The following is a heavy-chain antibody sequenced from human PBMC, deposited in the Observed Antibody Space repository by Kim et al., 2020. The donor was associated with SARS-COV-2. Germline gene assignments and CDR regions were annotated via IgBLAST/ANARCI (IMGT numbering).Heavy chain of an antibody. J-gene: IGHJ2*01. CDR3: ARTPVVRGVIPSYGYFDL. D-gene: IGHD3-10*01. CDR2: TYYRSKWYN. CDR1: GDSVSSNSAA. Sequence: SQTLSLTCAISGDSVSSNSAAWNWIRQSPSRGLEWLGRTYYRSKWYNDYAVSVKSRITINPDTSKNQFSLQLNSVTPEDTAVYYCARTPVVRGVIPSYGYFDLWGRGTLVTVSS. V-gene: IGHV6-1*01.